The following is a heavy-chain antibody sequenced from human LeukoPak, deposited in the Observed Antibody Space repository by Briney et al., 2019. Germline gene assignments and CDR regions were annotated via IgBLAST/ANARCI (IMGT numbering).Heavy chain of an antibody. D-gene: IGHD3-10*01. CDR2: INHSGST. Sequence: SETLSLTCAVYGGSFSGYYWSWIRQPPGKGLEWIGEINHSGSTNYNPSLKSRVTISVDTSKNQFSPKLSSVTAADTAVYYCARRGFGSGRYFDYWGQGTLVTVSS. CDR1: GGSFSGYY. V-gene: IGHV4-34*01. CDR3: ARRGFGSGRYFDY. J-gene: IGHJ4*02.